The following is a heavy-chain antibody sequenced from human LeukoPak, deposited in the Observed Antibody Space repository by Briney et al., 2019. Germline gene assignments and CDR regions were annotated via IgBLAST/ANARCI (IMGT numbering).Heavy chain of an antibody. D-gene: IGHD5/OR15-5a*01. CDR2: IYHSGST. CDR1: GYSISSGYY. Sequence: SETLSLTCTVSGYSISSGYYWGWIRQPPGKGLEWIGSIYHSGSTYYNPSLKSRVTISVDTSKNQFSLKLSSVTAADTAVYYCARANRVSLYYFDYWGQGTLVTVSS. J-gene: IGHJ4*02. CDR3: ARANRVSLYYFDY. V-gene: IGHV4-38-2*02.